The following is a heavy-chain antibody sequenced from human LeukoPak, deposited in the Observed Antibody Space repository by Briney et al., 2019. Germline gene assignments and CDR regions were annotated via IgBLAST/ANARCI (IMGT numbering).Heavy chain of an antibody. D-gene: IGHD3-10*01. V-gene: IGHV3-23*01. Sequence: GGSLRLSCAASGFTFSSYAMNWVRQAPGEGLEWVSTISNSGGSTYYADSVKGRFTISRDNSKNTLFLQMNSLRAEDTAVYYCAKGLSMGVITDYWGQGTLVTVSS. J-gene: IGHJ4*02. CDR2: ISNSGGST. CDR1: GFTFSSYA. CDR3: AKGLSMGVITDY.